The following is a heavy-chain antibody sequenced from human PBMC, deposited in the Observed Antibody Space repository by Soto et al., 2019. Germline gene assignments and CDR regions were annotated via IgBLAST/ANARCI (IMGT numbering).Heavy chain of an antibody. CDR2: IYYSGST. D-gene: IGHD6-19*01. CDR3: ARAYSSRGNAFDI. V-gene: IGHV4-59*01. CDR1: GGSISSYY. J-gene: IGHJ3*02. Sequence: QVQLQESGPGLVKPSETLSLTCTVSGGSISSYYWSWIRQPPGKGLEWIGYIYYSGSTNYNPSLKSRVTISVDTSKNQFSLKLSSVTAADTAVYYCARAYSSRGNAFDIWGQGTMVTVSS.